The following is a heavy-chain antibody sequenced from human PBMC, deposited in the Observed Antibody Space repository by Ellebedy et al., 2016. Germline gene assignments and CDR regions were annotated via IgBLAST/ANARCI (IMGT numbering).Heavy chain of an antibody. CDR2: INPNSGGT. CDR3: ARDRTVRGVPTGY. J-gene: IGHJ4*02. CDR1: GYTFTGYY. D-gene: IGHD3-10*01. Sequence: ASVKVSCXASGYTFTGYYMHWVRQAPGQGLEWMGWINPNSGGTNYAQKFQGRVTMTRDTSISTAYMELSRLRSDDTAVYYCARDRTVRGVPTGYWGQGTLVTVSS. V-gene: IGHV1-2*02.